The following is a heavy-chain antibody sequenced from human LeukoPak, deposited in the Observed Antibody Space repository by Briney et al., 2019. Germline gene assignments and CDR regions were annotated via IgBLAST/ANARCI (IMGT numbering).Heavy chain of an antibody. CDR1: GFTFSSYW. CDR2: IKQDGSEK. CDR3: ARDTAAGLYYFDY. V-gene: IGHV3-7*01. Sequence: SGGSLRLSCAASGFTFSSYWMSWVRQAPGKGLEWVANIKQDGSEKYYVDSVKGRFTISRDNAKNSLYLQMNSLRAEDTAVYYCARDTAAGLYYFDYWGQGTLVTVSS. D-gene: IGHD6-13*01. J-gene: IGHJ4*02.